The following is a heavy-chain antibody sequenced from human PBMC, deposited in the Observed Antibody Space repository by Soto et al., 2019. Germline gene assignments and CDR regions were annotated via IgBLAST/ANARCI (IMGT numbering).Heavy chain of an antibody. CDR2: ISGYNGNT. Sequence: QVQLVQSGAEVKKPGASVKVSCKASGYTFHSYGISWVRQAPGQGLEWMGTISGYNGNTNYAQKLQGRVTMTTDTSTSKAYMELRSLRSDDTARYYCAREISSGWANWLDPWGQGTLVTVSS. J-gene: IGHJ5*02. CDR1: GYTFHSYG. V-gene: IGHV1-18*04. CDR3: AREISSGWANWLDP. D-gene: IGHD6-19*01.